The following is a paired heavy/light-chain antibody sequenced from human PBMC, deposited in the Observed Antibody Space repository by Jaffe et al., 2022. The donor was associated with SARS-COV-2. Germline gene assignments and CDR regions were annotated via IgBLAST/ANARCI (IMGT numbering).Light chain of an antibody. CDR2: GAS. J-gene: IGKJ1*01. CDR3: QQYHAWPWT. V-gene: IGKV3-15*01. CDR1: QPLNSH. Sequence: EIVMTQSPATLSVSPGERATLSCRASQPLNSHLAWYQQKPGRAPRLLFYGASTRATGIPARFSASGSGTEFTLTIGSLQSEDFAVYYCQQYHAWPWTFGQGTKVENK.
Heavy chain of an antibody. J-gene: IGHJ3*02. D-gene: IGHD3-22*01. V-gene: IGHV4-39*01. CDR3: ARPQPDNSGYYGAFDI. CDR2: LYFGGSP. CDR1: GGSISSSSEY. Sequence: QLQLQESGPGLVKPSETLSLTCSVSGGSISSSSEYWGWVRQPPGKGLEWIGSLYFGGSPYYNPSLRSRVTISVDSSKNQFSLKLTSLTAADTAVYYCARPQPDNSGYYGAFDIWGRGTLVTVSS.